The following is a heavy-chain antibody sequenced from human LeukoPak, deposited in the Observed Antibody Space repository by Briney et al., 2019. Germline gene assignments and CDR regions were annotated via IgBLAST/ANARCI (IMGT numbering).Heavy chain of an antibody. D-gene: IGHD3-10*01. CDR1: GGSISSYY. V-gene: IGHV4-59*01. CDR2: IYYSGST. J-gene: IGHJ5*02. CDR3: ARGGYYGSGNDFRFDP. Sequence: SETLSLTCTVSGGSISSYYWSWIRQPPGKGLEWIGYIYYSGSTNYKPSLKSRVTISVDTSKNQFSLKLSSVTAADTAVYYCARGGYYGSGNDFRFDPWGQGILVTVSS.